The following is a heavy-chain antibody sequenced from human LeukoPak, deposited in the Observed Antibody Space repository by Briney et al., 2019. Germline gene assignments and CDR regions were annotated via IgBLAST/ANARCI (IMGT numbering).Heavy chain of an antibody. CDR3: GRELPCDYGDYEGYYYYMDV. CDR1: GFTFDDYG. J-gene: IGHJ6*03. D-gene: IGHD4-17*01. Sequence: GESLRLSCAASGFTFDDYGMSWVRQAPGKGLEWVSGINWNGGSTGYADSVKGRFTISRDNANNSLYLQMKSLRAEDTALYYCGRELPCDYGDYEGYYYYMDVWGKGTTVTVSS. V-gene: IGHV3-20*04. CDR2: INWNGGST.